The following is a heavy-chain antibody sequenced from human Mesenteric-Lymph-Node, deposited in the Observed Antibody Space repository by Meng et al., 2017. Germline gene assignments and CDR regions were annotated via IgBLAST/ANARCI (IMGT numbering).Heavy chain of an antibody. Sequence: SETLSLTCTVSGYSISSGYYWGWIRQPPGKGLEWIGSVYFSGTTYKNPSLKSRITMSVDTSKNQFSLKLSSVTAADTAVYYCARLFYSDCRIDYWGQGTLVTVSS. CDR2: VYFSGTT. D-gene: IGHD3-22*01. CDR3: ARLFYSDCRIDY. V-gene: IGHV4-38-2*02. J-gene: IGHJ4*02. CDR1: GYSISSGYY.